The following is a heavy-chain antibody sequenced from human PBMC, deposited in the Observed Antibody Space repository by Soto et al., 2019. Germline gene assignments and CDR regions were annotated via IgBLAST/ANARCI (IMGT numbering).Heavy chain of an antibody. Sequence: QITLKESGPTLVKPTQTLTLTCTFSGFSLSTSGVGVAWIRQPPGKALEWLALIYWDDDKRYRPSLESRLTITKDTSKNQVVITMTNMHSVDTATYYCAYLPCSGGSCYWFSFSGMDVWGQGTTVTVSS. V-gene: IGHV2-5*02. J-gene: IGHJ6*02. CDR1: GFSLSTSGVG. CDR3: AYLPCSGGSCYWFSFSGMDV. CDR2: IYWDDDK. D-gene: IGHD2-15*01.